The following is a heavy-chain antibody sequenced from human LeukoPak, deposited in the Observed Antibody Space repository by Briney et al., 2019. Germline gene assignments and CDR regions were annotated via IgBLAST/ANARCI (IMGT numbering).Heavy chain of an antibody. Sequence: ASVKVSCKASGGTFSSYAISWVRQAPGQGLEWMGGIIPIFGTANYAQKFRGRVTITADKSTSTAYMELSSLRSEDTAVYYCAREGSGWTEGRFEPWGQRTLVTVSS. CDR3: AREGSGWTEGRFEP. J-gene: IGHJ5*02. D-gene: IGHD6-19*01. CDR1: GGTFSSYA. V-gene: IGHV1-69*06. CDR2: IIPIFGTA.